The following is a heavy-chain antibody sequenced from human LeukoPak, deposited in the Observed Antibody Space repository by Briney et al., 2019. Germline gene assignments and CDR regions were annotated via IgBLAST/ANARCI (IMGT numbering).Heavy chain of an antibody. CDR3: ARLEIFFRYYDSSGRDY. V-gene: IGHV3-66*04. Sequence: LSGGSLRLSCAASGFTVSSNYMSWVRQAPGKGLEWVSVIYSGGSTYYADSVKGRFTISRDNSKNTLYLQMNSLRAEDTAVYYCARLEIFFRYYDSSGRDYWGQGTLVTVSS. CDR2: IYSGGST. J-gene: IGHJ4*02. D-gene: IGHD3-22*01. CDR1: GFTVSSNY.